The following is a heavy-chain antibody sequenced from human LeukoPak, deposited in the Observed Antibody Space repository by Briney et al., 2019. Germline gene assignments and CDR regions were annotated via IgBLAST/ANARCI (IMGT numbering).Heavy chain of an antibody. CDR3: AKGVAYVWGSLYYFDY. J-gene: IGHJ4*02. CDR2: ISGIGGST. Sequence: LAGGSLRLSCAASGFTFSSYAMSWVRQAPGKGLEWVSAISGIGGSTYYADSVKGRFTISRDNSKNTLYLQMNSLRAEDTAVYYCAKGVAYVWGSLYYFDYWGQGTLVTVSS. D-gene: IGHD3-16*01. CDR1: GFTFSSYA. V-gene: IGHV3-23*01.